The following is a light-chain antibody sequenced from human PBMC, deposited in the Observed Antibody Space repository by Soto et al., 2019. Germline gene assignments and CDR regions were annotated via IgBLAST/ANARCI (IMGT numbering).Light chain of an antibody. Sequence: QSVLTQPASLSGSPGQSITLSCTGTSSDVGGYNYVSWYQQHPGKAPRLMIYGVSNRPLGVSYRFSGSKSGNTASLTISGLQSEDEAAYYCNSYASVNSPVLFGGGTKLTVL. J-gene: IGLJ2*01. CDR1: SSDVGGYNY. CDR3: NSYASVNSPVL. V-gene: IGLV2-14*03. CDR2: GVS.